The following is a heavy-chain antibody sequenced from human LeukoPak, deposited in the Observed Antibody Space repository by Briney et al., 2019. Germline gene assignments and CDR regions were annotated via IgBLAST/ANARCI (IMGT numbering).Heavy chain of an antibody. CDR2: ISGRGGST. CDR1: GFTFSSYA. Sequence: GGSLRLSCAASGFTFSSYAMSWVRQAPGKGLEWVSAISGRGGSTYYADSVKGRFTISRDNSKNTLYLQMNSLRAEDTAVYYCAKDPEYYDFWSGYLDYWGQGTLVTVSS. CDR3: AKDPEYYDFWSGYLDY. D-gene: IGHD3-3*01. J-gene: IGHJ4*02. V-gene: IGHV3-23*01.